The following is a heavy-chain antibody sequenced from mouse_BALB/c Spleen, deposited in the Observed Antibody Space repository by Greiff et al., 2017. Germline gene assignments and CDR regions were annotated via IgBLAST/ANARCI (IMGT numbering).Heavy chain of an antibody. J-gene: IGHJ4*01. V-gene: IGHV1S127*01. CDR2: IDPSDSYT. CDR3: TRFLYDYDGDYYAMDY. CDR1: GYTFTSYW. Sequence: QVQLKESGAELVKPGASVKMSCKASGYTFTSYWMHWVKQRPGQGLEWIGVIDPSDSYTSYNQKFKGKATLTVDTSSSTAYMQLSSLTSEDSAVYYCTRFLYDYDGDYYAMDYWGQGTSVTVSS. D-gene: IGHD2-4*01.